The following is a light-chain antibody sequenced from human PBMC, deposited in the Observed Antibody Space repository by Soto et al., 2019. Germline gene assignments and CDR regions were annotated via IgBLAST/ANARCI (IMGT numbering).Light chain of an antibody. CDR1: QSVRSSQ. CDR3: QQCGDSPWA. V-gene: IGKV3-20*01. J-gene: IGKJ1*01. CDR2: AVS. Sequence: EIVLTQSPGTLSLSPGERATLSCRASQSVRSSQLAWYQQKPGQAPRLLIYAVSSRATGIPDRFSGSGSGTDFTLTISRLEPEDFAVYYCQQCGDSPWAFGQGTKVEIK.